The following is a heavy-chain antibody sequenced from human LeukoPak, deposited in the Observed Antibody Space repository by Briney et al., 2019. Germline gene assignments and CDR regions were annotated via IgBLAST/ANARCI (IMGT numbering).Heavy chain of an antibody. CDR2: IIPIFGTA. Sequence: GASVKVSCKASGGTFSSYAISWVRQAPGQGLEWMGGIIPIFGTANYAQKFQGRVTITTDESTSTAYTELSSLRSEDTAVYYCASESSDSSSSHRFDPWGQGTLVTVSS. CDR1: GGTFSSYA. V-gene: IGHV1-69*05. J-gene: IGHJ5*02. D-gene: IGHD6-6*01. CDR3: ASESSDSSSSHRFDP.